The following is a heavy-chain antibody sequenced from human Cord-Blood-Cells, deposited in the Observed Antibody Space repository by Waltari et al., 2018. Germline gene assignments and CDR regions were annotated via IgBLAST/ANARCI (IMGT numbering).Heavy chain of an antibody. J-gene: IGHJ3*02. CDR2: IDYSWGT. CDR3: ARHKRTGDKDAFDI. CDR1: GGSISSSSYY. Sequence: QLQLQESGPGLVKPSETLSLTCTVSGGSISSSSYYWGWIRQPPGKGLEWIGSIDYSWGTSYNPSLKSRVTISGDTSKNQFSLKLSSVTAADTAVYYCARHKRTGDKDAFDIWGQGTMVTVSS. V-gene: IGHV4-39*01. D-gene: IGHD7-27*01.